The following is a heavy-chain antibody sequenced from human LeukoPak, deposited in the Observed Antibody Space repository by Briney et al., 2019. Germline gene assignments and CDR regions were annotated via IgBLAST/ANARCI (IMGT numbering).Heavy chain of an antibody. J-gene: IGHJ4*02. Sequence: SGTLSLTCAVPVGSISSSDWWSWVRQPPGRGLEWIGYIWRSDHTNYNPSLKSRFTMSLDKSKNQFSLKLSSVTAADTAVYYCARDPHCSTTNCPFDFWGQGTLVIVSS. D-gene: IGHD2-2*01. CDR1: VGSISSSDW. V-gene: IGHV4-4*02. CDR2: IWRSDHT. CDR3: ARDPHCSTTNCPFDF.